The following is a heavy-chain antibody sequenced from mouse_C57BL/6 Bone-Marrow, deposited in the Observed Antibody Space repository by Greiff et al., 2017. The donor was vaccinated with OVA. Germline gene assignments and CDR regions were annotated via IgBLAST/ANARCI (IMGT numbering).Heavy chain of an antibody. V-gene: IGHV1-55*01. D-gene: IGHD2-3*01. CDR2: IYPGSGST. Sequence: QVQLKQPGAELVKPGASVKMSCKASGYTFTSYWITWVKQRPGQGLEWIGDIYPGSGSTNYNEKFKSKATLTVDTSSSTAYMQLSSLTSEDSAVYYCAREGGGWLLPYWYFDVWGTGTTVTVSS. CDR1: GYTFTSYW. CDR3: AREGGGWLLPYWYFDV. J-gene: IGHJ1*03.